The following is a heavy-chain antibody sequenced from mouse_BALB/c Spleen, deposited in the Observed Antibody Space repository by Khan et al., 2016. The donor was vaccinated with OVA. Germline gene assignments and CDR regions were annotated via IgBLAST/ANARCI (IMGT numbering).Heavy chain of an antibody. CDR3: ARTARIKY. D-gene: IGHD1-2*01. Sequence: EVQLQESGPGLVKPSQSLSLTCTVTGYSITRGYGWNWIRQFPGNKLEWMGYISYSGSTNYNPSLKSQISITRDTSKNQFFLQLNSVTTEDTATYYCARTARIKYWGQGTTLTVSS. CDR1: GYSITRGYG. V-gene: IGHV3-2*02. CDR2: ISYSGST. J-gene: IGHJ2*01.